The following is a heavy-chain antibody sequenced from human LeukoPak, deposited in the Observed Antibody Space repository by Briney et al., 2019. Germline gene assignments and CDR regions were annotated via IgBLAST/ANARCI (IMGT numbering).Heavy chain of an antibody. CDR1: GFTFSSYA. CDR2: ISSNGGST. J-gene: IGHJ4*02. D-gene: IGHD3-3*01. CDR3: ARVKLRFLEWLPDY. Sequence: AGSLRLSCAASGFTFSSYAMHWVRQAPGKGLEYVSAISSNGGSTYYANSVKGRFTISRDNSKNTLYLQMGSLRAEDMAVYYCARVKLRFLEWLPDYWGQGTLVTVSS. V-gene: IGHV3-64*01.